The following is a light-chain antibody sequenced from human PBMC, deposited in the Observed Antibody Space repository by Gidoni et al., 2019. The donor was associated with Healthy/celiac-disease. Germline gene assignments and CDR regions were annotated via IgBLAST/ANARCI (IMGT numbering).Light chain of an antibody. V-gene: IGLV2-14*01. Sequence: QSALTQPASVSGSPGQSNTISCTGTSSDVGGYNYVSWYQQHPGKAPKLMIYEVSNRPSGVSNRFSGSKSGNTASLTISGLQAEDEADYYCSSYTSSSTSLYVFGTGTKVTVL. CDR2: EVS. CDR1: SSDVGGYNY. J-gene: IGLJ1*01. CDR3: SSYTSSSTSLYV.